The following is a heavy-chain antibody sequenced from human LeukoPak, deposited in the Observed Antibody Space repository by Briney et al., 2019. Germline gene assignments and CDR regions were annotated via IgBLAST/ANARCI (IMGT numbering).Heavy chain of an antibody. D-gene: IGHD6-6*01. CDR2: IWYDGSNK. CDR3: TTEGGSSSPFDY. CDR1: GFTFSSYG. V-gene: IGHV3-33*01. Sequence: GRSLRLSCAASGFTFSSYGMHWVRQAPGKGLEWVAVIWYDGSNKYYADSVKGRFTISRDNSKNTLYLQMNSLKTEDTAVYYCTTEGGSSSPFDYWGQGTLVTVSS. J-gene: IGHJ4*02.